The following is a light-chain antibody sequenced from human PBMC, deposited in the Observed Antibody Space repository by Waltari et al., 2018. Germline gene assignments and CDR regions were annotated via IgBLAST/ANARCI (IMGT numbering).Light chain of an antibody. CDR1: QSLVHSDGNTH. CDR3: MQGTHWPYT. J-gene: IGKJ2*01. Sequence: VVMTQSPLSLPVTLGQPASLSCQSSQSLVHSDGNTHLNWFHQRPGQSPRRLIYRVSNRDPGVPDRFSGGGSGTDFTLKISRVEAEDVGVYYCMQGTHWPYTFGQGTRLDIK. V-gene: IGKV2-30*02. CDR2: RVS.